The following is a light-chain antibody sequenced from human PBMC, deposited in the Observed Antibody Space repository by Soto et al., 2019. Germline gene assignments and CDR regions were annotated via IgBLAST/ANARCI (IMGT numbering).Light chain of an antibody. CDR1: QSISSGY. CDR3: QQYGGSPLVT. V-gene: IGKV3-20*01. CDR2: GAS. Sequence: ETVLTQSPGTLSLSPGERATLSCRASQSISSGYLARYQQRPGQAPRLLISGASNRATGIPDRFSGSGSGTDFTLTISRLEPEDFAVYYCQQYGGSPLVTFGGGTKVEIK. J-gene: IGKJ4*01.